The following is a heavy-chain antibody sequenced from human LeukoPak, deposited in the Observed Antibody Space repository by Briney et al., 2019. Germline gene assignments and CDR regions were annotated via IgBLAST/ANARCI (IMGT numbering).Heavy chain of an antibody. D-gene: IGHD6-13*01. Sequence: GGSLRLSCAASEFTFSTYAMSWVRQAPGKGLEWVSLIIGSGKTTYYADFVKGRFTISRDNSKNTLYLQMNSLRAEDTAVYYCARWGPAAGLDYWGQGTLVTVSS. J-gene: IGHJ4*02. CDR3: ARWGPAAGLDY. CDR2: IIGSGKTT. V-gene: IGHV3-23*01. CDR1: EFTFSTYA.